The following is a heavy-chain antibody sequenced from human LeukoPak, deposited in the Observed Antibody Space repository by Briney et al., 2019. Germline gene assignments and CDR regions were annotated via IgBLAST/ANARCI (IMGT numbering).Heavy chain of an antibody. D-gene: IGHD6-19*01. CDR3: AKDLSQWLVSE. CDR2: ISYDGSNK. CDR1: GFTFSSYA. Sequence: PGGSLRLSCAASGFTFSSYAMHWVRQAPGKGLEWVAVISYDGSNKYYADSVKGRFTISRDNSKNTLYLQMNSLRAEDTAVYYCAKDLSQWLVSEWGQGTLVTVSS. V-gene: IGHV3-30-3*01. J-gene: IGHJ4*02.